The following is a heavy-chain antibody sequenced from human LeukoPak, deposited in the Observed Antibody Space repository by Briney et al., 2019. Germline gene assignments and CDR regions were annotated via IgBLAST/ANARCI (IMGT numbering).Heavy chain of an antibody. CDR3: AKEKYYYDRSGSKFIDY. J-gene: IGHJ4*02. CDR1: GFTFSSYA. V-gene: IGHV3-23*01. CDR2: ISGSGSSS. Sequence: PGGSLRLSCAASGFTFSSYARSWVRQAPGKGLEWVSSISGSGSSSYYADSVKGGFTISRDSPKNTLYLQMNSLRAEDTAVYYCAKEKYYYDRSGSKFIDYWGQGTLVTVSS. D-gene: IGHD3-22*01.